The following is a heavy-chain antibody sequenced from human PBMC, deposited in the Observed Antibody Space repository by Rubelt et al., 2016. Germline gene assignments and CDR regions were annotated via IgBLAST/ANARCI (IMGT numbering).Heavy chain of an antibody. CDR1: GGSVSSGSYY. Sequence: QVQLQESGPGLVKPSETLSLTCTVSGGSVSSGSYYWSWIRQPPGKGLEWIGYIYYSGSTNYNPSLKSRVTISVDTSKNQFSLKLSSVTAADTAVYYCARGSRIMRSEDLFDYWGQGTLVTVSS. CDR3: ARGSRIMRSEDLFDY. D-gene: IGHD2-15*01. J-gene: IGHJ4*02. V-gene: IGHV4-61*01. CDR2: IYYSGST.